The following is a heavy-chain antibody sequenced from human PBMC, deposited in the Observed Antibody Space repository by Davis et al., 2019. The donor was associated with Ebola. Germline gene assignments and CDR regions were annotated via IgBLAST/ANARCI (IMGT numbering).Heavy chain of an antibody. J-gene: IGHJ4*02. V-gene: IGHV3-33*01. D-gene: IGHD1-1*01. Sequence: GESLKISCEVSGFIFSQHGMNWVRQAPGKGLEWVSTIWYDGSKKFYGDFVQGRFTISRDNSKSTLYLQISDLRADDTAVYYCGRDGPGWKEIDFWGQGTLVTVSS. CDR3: GRDGPGWKEIDF. CDR1: GFIFSQHG. CDR2: IWYDGSKK.